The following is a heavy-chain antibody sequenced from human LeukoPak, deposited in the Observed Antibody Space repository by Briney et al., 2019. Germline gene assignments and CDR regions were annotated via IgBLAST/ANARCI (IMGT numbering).Heavy chain of an antibody. Sequence: GGSLRLSCAASGFTFSSYWMSWVRQAPGKGLEWVANIKQDGSEKYYVDSVKGRFTISRDNAKNSLYLQMNSLKTEDTAVYYCTTGDYYDSSGYIVAGAFDIWGQGTMVTVSS. CDR3: TTGDYYDSSGYIVAGAFDI. CDR1: GFTFSSYW. J-gene: IGHJ3*02. V-gene: IGHV3-7*03. D-gene: IGHD3-22*01. CDR2: IKQDGSEK.